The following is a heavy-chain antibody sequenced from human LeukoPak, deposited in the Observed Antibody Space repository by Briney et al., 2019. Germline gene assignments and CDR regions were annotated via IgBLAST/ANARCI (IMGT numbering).Heavy chain of an antibody. CDR1: GYTFTSYA. Sequence: ASVKVSCKASGYTFTSYAMNWVRQAPGQGLEWMGWINTNTGNPTYAQGFTGRFVFSLDTSVSTAYLQISSLKAEDTAVYYCARSPKNYDFWSGYYEYYFDYWGQGTLVTVSS. J-gene: IGHJ4*02. CDR2: INTNTGNP. CDR3: ARSPKNYDFWSGYYEYYFDY. V-gene: IGHV7-4-1*02. D-gene: IGHD3-3*01.